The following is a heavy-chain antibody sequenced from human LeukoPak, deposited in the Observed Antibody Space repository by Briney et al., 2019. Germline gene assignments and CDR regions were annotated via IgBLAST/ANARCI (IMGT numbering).Heavy chain of an antibody. CDR1: GGSFSGYY. CDR3: ARHRSGWLQSSFDY. Sequence: SETLSLTCAVYGGSFSGYYWSWIRQPPGKGLEWIGEINHSGSTNYNPSLKSRVTISVDTSRNQFSLKLSSVTAADTAVYYCARHRSGWLQSSFDYWGQGTLVTVSS. J-gene: IGHJ4*02. V-gene: IGHV4-34*01. CDR2: INHSGST. D-gene: IGHD5-24*01.